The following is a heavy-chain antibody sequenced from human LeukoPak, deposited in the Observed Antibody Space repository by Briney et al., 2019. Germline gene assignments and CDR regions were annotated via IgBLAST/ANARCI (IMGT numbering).Heavy chain of an antibody. V-gene: IGHV3-30-3*01. CDR1: GFTFSSYA. D-gene: IGHD3-10*01. CDR3: ASDSSGSLYFDY. J-gene: IGHJ4*02. CDR2: ISYDGSNK. Sequence: EGSLRLSCAASGFTFSSYAMHWVRQAPGKGLEWVAVISYDGSNKYYADSVKGRFTISRDNSKNTLYLQMNSLRAEDTAVYYCASDSSGSLYFDYWGQGTLVTVSS.